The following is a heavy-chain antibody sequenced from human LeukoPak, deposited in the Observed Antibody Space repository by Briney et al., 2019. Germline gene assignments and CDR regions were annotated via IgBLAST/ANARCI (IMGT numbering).Heavy chain of an antibody. V-gene: IGHV3-23*01. D-gene: IGHD5-18*01. Sequence: QTGGSLRLSCAASGFTFSSYGMSWVRQAPGKGLEWFSAISETGDSTYHTDSVKGRFTISRDNSKSTLYLQMNSLRAEDTAIYYCAKQDTSMDYFDYWGRGTLVSVSS. J-gene: IGHJ4*02. CDR3: AKQDTSMDYFDY. CDR2: ISETGDST. CDR1: GFTFSSYG.